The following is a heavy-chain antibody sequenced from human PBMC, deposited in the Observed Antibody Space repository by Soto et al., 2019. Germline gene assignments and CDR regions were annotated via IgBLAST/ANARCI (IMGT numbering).Heavy chain of an antibody. J-gene: IGHJ4*02. CDR3: AKDRVGTTYYFDN. Sequence: QVQLVESGGGVVQPGRSLRLSCAASGFTFSNYGMHWVRQAPGKGLEWVAIISYDGSNTYFADSVKGRFTISRDNYKNTLYLQMNSLIAEDTAVYYCAKDRVGTTYYFDNWGQGTLVTVSS. CDR1: GFTFSNYG. V-gene: IGHV3-30*18. CDR2: ISYDGSNT. D-gene: IGHD1-26*01.